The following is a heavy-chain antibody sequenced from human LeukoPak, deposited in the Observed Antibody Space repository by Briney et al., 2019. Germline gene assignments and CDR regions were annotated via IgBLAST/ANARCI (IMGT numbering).Heavy chain of an antibody. CDR2: IGRGRLIT. J-gene: IGHJ3*01. V-gene: IGHV3-48*04. Sequence: GGSLRLSCAASGFTFSSYAMNWVRQAPGKGLEWVSYIGRGRLITYYAETVKGRFTISRDSAKDSVYLQMNSLRAEDTAVYFCARGISAVVPRAFDLWGQGTMVIVSS. D-gene: IGHD3-3*02. CDR1: GFTFSSYA. CDR3: ARGISAVVPRAFDL.